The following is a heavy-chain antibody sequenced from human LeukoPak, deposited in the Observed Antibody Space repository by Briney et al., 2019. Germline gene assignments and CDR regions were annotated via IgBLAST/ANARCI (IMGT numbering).Heavy chain of an antibody. J-gene: IGHJ4*02. V-gene: IGHV3-30*18. D-gene: IGHD3-16*01. CDR1: GFTFSSYA. CDR3: AKGFGGRSWAFYY. CDR2: ITYDASEK. Sequence: PGGSLRLSCAASGFTFSSYAMHWVRRAPGKGLEWVALITYDASEKFYADSVKGRFTLSRDNSKNTVSLQMDSLRPEDTAVYYCAKGFGGRSWAFYYWGQGTLVTVSS.